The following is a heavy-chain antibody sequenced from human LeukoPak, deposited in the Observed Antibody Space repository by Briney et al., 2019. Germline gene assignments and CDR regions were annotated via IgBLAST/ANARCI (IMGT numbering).Heavy chain of an antibody. J-gene: IGHJ6*03. CDR3: ARVTGERAMIVPHYYYMDV. CDR1: GGSISSYY. CDR2: IYYSGST. Sequence: SETLSLTCTVSGGSISSYYWGWIRQPPGKGLEWIGSIYYSGSTYYNPSLKSRVTISVDTSKNQFSLKLSSVTAADTAVYYCARVTGERAMIVPHYYYMDVWGKGTTVTISS. D-gene: IGHD3-22*01. V-gene: IGHV4-39*07.